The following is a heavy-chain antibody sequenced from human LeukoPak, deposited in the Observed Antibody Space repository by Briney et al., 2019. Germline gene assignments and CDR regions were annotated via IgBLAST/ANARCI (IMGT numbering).Heavy chain of an antibody. D-gene: IGHD6-6*01. Sequence: GGSLRLSCAASGVTINYMTWVRQAPGKGLEWGSVIYNGGTTYYTDSVKGRFTISRDNSKSTLFVYLQMNSLRTDDTALYYCAGGGEAARSLAYWGQGALVTVSS. V-gene: IGHV3-66*02. CDR2: IYNGGTT. CDR3: AGGGEAARSLAY. CDR1: GVTINY. J-gene: IGHJ4*02.